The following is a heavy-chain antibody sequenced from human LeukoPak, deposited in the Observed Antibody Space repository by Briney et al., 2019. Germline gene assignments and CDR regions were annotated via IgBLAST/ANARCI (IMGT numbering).Heavy chain of an antibody. V-gene: IGHV3-21*01. D-gene: IGHD6-13*01. CDR1: GFTFSSYS. J-gene: IGHJ4*02. CDR2: ISSSSSYI. CDR3: ARDLVEFRIAAAGTN. Sequence: PGGSLGLSCAASGFTFSSYSMNWVRQAPGKGLEWVSSISSSSSYIYYADSVKGRFTISRDNAKNSLYLQMNSLRAEDTAVYYCARDLVEFRIAAAGTNWGQGTLVTVSS.